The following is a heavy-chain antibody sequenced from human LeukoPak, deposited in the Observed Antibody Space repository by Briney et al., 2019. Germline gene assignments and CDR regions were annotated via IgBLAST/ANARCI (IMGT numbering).Heavy chain of an antibody. D-gene: IGHD5-24*01. CDR1: GFTFSSYS. Sequence: QTGGSLRLSCAASGFTFSSYSMNWVRQAPGKGLEWVSYISSSSSTIYYADSVKGRFTISRDNAKNSLYLQMNSLRAEDTAVYYCARDHDGDRGWDVFDIWGQGTMVTVSS. CDR2: ISSSSSTI. J-gene: IGHJ3*02. CDR3: ARDHDGDRGWDVFDI. V-gene: IGHV3-48*04.